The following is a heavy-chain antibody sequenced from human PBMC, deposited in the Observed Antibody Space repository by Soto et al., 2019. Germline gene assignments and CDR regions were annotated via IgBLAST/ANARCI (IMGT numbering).Heavy chain of an antibody. J-gene: IGHJ6*02. CDR1: GASISSSSYY. D-gene: IGHD3-10*01. CDR3: AIQGRPVGKGVYYYCGMDV. Sequence: SETLSLTCTVSGASISSSSYYWVWMRQPPGKGLEWIGSIYYSGSTYYNPSLKSRVTISVDTSKNHFSLKLSSVTDADTAVYYCAIQGRPVGKGVYYYCGMDVWGQGTLVTVSS. V-gene: IGHV4-39*01. CDR2: IYYSGST.